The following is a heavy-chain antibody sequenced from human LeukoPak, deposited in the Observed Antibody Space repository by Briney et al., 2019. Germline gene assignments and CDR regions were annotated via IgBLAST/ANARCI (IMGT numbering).Heavy chain of an antibody. V-gene: IGHV3-64D*06. CDR3: VKGVTYSSGYLDY. D-gene: IGHD3-22*01. CDR2: SSSSGGRT. CDR1: GFXFSSSA. Sequence: PGGSLRLSCSASGFXFSSSAMHWVRQAPGKGLEYVASSSSSGGRTYYTESVKGRFIISRDNSKNTLFLQMSSLRDEDTAVYYCVKGVTYSSGYLDYWGQGTPVTVSS. J-gene: IGHJ4*02.